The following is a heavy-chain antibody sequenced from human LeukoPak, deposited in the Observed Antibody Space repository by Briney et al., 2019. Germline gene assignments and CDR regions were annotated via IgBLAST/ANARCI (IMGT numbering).Heavy chain of an antibody. D-gene: IGHD4-23*01. J-gene: IGHJ4*02. CDR3: ARGRTYGGFADPRFDY. CDR2: ISAYNGNT. Sequence: ASVKVSCKASGYTFTSYGISWVRQAPGQGLEWMGWISAYNGNTNYAQKLQGRVTMTTDTSTSTAYMELRSMRSDDTAVYYCARGRTYGGFADPRFDYWGQGTLVTVSS. CDR1: GYTFTSYG. V-gene: IGHV1-18*01.